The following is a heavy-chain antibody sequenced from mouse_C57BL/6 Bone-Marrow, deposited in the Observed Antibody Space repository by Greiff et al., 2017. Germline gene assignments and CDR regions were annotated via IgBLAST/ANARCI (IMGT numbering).Heavy chain of an antibody. CDR2: IYPGDGDT. Sequence: QVQLQQSGPELVKPGASVKISCKASGYAFSSSWMNWVKQRPGKGLEWIGRIYPGDGDTNYNGKFKGKATLTADKSSSTAYMQLSSLTSEDSAVYCVARRETGIAMDYWGQGTSVTVSS. J-gene: IGHJ4*01. D-gene: IGHD4-1*01. V-gene: IGHV1-82*01. CDR3: ARRETGIAMDY. CDR1: GYAFSSSW.